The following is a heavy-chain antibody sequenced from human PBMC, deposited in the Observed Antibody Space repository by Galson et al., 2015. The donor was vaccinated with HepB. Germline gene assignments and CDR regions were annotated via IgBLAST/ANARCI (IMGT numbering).Heavy chain of an antibody. V-gene: IGHV1-69*06. J-gene: IGHJ4*02. CDR3: ARSFVGQLGFLGFDY. CDR1: GGTFSSYA. D-gene: IGHD6-6*01. Sequence: SVKVSCKASGGTFSSYAIRWVRQAPGQGLEWMGGIIPIFGTANYAQKFQGRVTITADKSTSTAYMELSSLRSEDTAVYYCARSFVGQLGFLGFDYWGQGTLVTVSS. CDR2: IIPIFGTA.